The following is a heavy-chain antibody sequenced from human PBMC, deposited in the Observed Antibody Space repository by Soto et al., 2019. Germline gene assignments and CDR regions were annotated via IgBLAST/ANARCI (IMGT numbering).Heavy chain of an antibody. CDR1: GFIFRNYA. V-gene: IGHV3-30*04. CDR3: ARSRNSAVADSFDF. J-gene: IGHJ4*02. CDR2: ISRDGSHK. D-gene: IGHD1-26*01. Sequence: GSLRLSCAASGFIFRNYAIHWVRQAPGKGLEWVAVISRDGSHKYYLDSVKGRFTISRDNSKDTVNLLMNSLRDDDSAMYYCARSRNSAVADSFDFWGQGPLVTVSS.